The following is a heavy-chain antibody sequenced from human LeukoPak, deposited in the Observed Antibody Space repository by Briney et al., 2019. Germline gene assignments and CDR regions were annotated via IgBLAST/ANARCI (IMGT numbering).Heavy chain of an antibody. V-gene: IGHV3-15*01. Sequence: GGSLRLSCAASGFTFSNAWMSWVRQAPGKGLEWVGRIKSKTDGGTTDYAAPVKGRFTISRDDSKNTLYLQMNSLKTVDTAVYYCTTGLRFLEWLCWGQGTLVTVSS. D-gene: IGHD3-3*01. CDR3: TTGLRFLEWLC. CDR1: GFTFSNAW. CDR2: IKSKTDGGTT. J-gene: IGHJ4*02.